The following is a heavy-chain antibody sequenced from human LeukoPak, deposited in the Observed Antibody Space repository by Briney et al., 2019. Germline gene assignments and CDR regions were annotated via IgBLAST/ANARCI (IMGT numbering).Heavy chain of an antibody. CDR1: GGTFSSYA. Sequence: ASVKVSCKASGGTFSSYAISWVRQAPGQGLEWMGGIIPIFGTANYAQKFQGRVTITADKSTSTAYMELSSLRSEDTAVYYCARDPTNRYSGSYRRAFDIWGQGTMVTVSS. CDR3: ARDPTNRYSGSYRRAFDI. V-gene: IGHV1-69*06. J-gene: IGHJ3*02. CDR2: IIPIFGTA. D-gene: IGHD1-26*01.